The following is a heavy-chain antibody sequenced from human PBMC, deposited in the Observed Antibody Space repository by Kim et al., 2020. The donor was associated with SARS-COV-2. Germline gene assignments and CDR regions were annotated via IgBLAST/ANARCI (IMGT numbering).Heavy chain of an antibody. Sequence: GGSLRLSCAASGFTFSSYALNWVRQAPGKGLEWVSRISASGGDKYYADSVQGRFTISRDHSKNALNLEMNSLRAEDTALYYCAKVTTLTAPFYDYCGQGTLVTVSS. CDR3: AKVTTLTAPFYDY. V-gene: IGHV3-23*01. CDR2: ISASGGDK. D-gene: IGHD4-4*01. CDR1: GFTFSSYA. J-gene: IGHJ4*02.